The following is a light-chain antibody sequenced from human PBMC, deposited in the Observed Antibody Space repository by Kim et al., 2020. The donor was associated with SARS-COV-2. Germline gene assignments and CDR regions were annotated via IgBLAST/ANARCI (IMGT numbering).Light chain of an antibody. CDR3: QSYDSSLSGSV. CDR1: TSNVVAGYD. J-gene: IGLJ2*01. CDR2: GNN. Sequence: RATISCTGSTSNVVAGYDVHWYQQLPGAAPKRLIFGNNRRPSGVPDRFSGSKSGTTASLAISGLQADDEGDYYCQSYDSSLSGSVCGGGTKLTVL. V-gene: IGLV1-40*01.